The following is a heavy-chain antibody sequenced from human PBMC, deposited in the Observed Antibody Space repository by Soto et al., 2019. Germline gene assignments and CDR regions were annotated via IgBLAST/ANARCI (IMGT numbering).Heavy chain of an antibody. Sequence: TGGSLRLSCTASRFTFSVYWMSWVRQAPGKGLEWVANIRHDGSEKFYVDSVKGRFTVSRDNAKNSLYLQMNSLRAEDTAVYYCARDTLSAFDVWGQGTMVTVSS. D-gene: IGHD3-16*01. CDR3: ARDTLSAFDV. J-gene: IGHJ3*01. CDR1: RFTFSVYW. CDR2: IRHDGSEK. V-gene: IGHV3-7*01.